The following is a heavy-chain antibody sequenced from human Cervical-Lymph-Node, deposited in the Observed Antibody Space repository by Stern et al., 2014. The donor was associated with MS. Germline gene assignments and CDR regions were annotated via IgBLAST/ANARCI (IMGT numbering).Heavy chain of an antibody. Sequence: VQLVQSGSGLVKPSQTLSLTCAVSGGSISSGGYSWSWIRQPPGKGLEWIGYIYYSGSTYYNPSLKRRVTITVDRSKNHFSLKLSSVTAADTAVYYCARSSTVTPNAFDIWGQGTMVTVSS. J-gene: IGHJ3*02. CDR3: ARSSTVTPNAFDI. CDR2: IYYSGST. CDR1: GGSISSGGYS. V-gene: IGHV4-30-2*01. D-gene: IGHD4-17*01.